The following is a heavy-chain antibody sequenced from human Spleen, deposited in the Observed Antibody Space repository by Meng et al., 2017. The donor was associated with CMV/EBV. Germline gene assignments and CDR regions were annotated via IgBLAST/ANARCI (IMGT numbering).Heavy chain of an antibody. J-gene: IGHJ4*02. CDR1: GFIFSNYA. V-gene: IGHV3-30-3*01. Sequence: LSCVGSGFIFSNYAVDWVRQAPGKGLEWVALISYDGSDKYYADSVKGRFTMSRDNSKNTVYLEMNSLRGDDTAVYFCARGTSDRLLDYWGQGTLVTVSS. CDR3: ARGTSDRLLDY. CDR2: ISYDGSDK. D-gene: IGHD6-6*01.